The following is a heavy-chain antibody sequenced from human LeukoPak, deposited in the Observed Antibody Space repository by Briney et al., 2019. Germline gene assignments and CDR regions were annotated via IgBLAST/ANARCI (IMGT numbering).Heavy chain of an antibody. D-gene: IGHD3-10*01. CDR2: IKQDGSEK. V-gene: IGHV3-7*02. CDR3: VGLGENY. J-gene: IGHJ4*02. Sequence: GGSLRLSCAASGFTVSSNYMSWARQASGKGLEWVANIKQDGSEKYYVDSVKGRFTISRDNAKNSLYLQMNSLRAEDTAVYYCVGLGENYWGQGTLVTVSS. CDR1: GFTVSSNY.